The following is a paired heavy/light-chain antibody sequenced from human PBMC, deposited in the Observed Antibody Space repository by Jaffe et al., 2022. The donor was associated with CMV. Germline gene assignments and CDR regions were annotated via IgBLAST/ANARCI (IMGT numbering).Light chain of an antibody. J-gene: IGKJ4*01. CDR1: QDLSSR. CDR3: QQADSFPPI. Sequence: DIQLTQSPSSVSASVGDRVTITCRASQDLSSRLAWYQHRAGKAPNLLIYEASTLQSGVPSRFSGSGSGTDFTLTISSLQPEDFATYFCQQADSFPPIFGGGTKVEI. V-gene: IGKV1D-12*01. CDR2: EAS.
Heavy chain of an antibody. D-gene: IGHD2-15*01. CDR3: ARIRLHCSADTCYSSSYYMDV. CDR1: GFSVSTSRMS. J-gene: IGHJ6*03. V-gene: IGHV2-70*15. CDR2: IDWDDAQ. Sequence: QVTLRESGPALVKPAQTLTLTCSLSGFSVSTSRMSVTWIRQSPGKALEWLARIDWDDAQYYSTSLNTRLTISKDTSKNQVVLKLTNMDPVDTATYYCARIRLHCSADTCYSSSYYMDVWGKGTTVTVSS.